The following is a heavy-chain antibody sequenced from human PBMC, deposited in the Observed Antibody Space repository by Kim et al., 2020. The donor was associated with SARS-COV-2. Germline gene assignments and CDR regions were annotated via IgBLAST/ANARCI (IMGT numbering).Heavy chain of an antibody. CDR3: ARLSTYYFDY. J-gene: IGHJ4*02. V-gene: IGHV1-2*02. Sequence: GTNYAQKFQGRVTMTRDTSISTAYMELSRLRSDDTAVYYCARLSTYYFDYWGQGTLVTVSS. CDR2: GT. D-gene: IGHD3-16*02.